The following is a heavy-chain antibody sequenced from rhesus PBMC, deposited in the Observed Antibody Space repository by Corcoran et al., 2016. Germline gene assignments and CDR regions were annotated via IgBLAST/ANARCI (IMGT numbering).Heavy chain of an antibody. CDR1: GYTFTDYS. CDR3: ATVGTGTDGYFDV. V-gene: IGHV1-111*02. D-gene: IGHD1-26*01. CDR2: VDPEDGEA. J-gene: IGHJ2*01. Sequence: VQLVQSGAEVQKPGASVTFSCKASGYTFTDYSLHWVQQAPGKGLEWMGRVDPEDGEAIHAQKFLDRVTITADTSTDTAYMELSSLRSEDTAVYYCATVGTGTDGYFDVWGPGTPITISS.